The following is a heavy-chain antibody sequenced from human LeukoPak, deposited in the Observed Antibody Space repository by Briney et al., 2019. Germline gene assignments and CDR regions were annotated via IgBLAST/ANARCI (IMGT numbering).Heavy chain of an antibody. J-gene: IGHJ4*02. CDR3: ARDSGSGYYYRFDY. V-gene: IGHV4-59*01. CDR2: IYYSGST. Sequence: SETLSLTCTVSGGAIGSYYWSWVRQPPGKGLEWIGYIYYSGSTNYNPSLKSRVTISVDTSKNQFSLKLSSVTAADTAVYYCARDSGSGYYYRFDYWGQGTLVTVSS. CDR1: GGAIGSYY. D-gene: IGHD3-22*01.